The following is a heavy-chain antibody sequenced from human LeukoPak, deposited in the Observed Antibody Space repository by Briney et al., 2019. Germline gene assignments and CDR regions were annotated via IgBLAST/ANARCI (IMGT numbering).Heavy chain of an antibody. CDR1: GGPISSGGYS. CDR3: ARDVEGTGWFDP. V-gene: IGHV4-30-2*01. J-gene: IGHJ5*02. Sequence: PSETLSLTCAVSGGPISSGGYSWSWIRQPPGKGLEWIGYIYHSGSTYYNPSLKSRVTISVDRSKNRFSLKLSSVTAADTAVYYCARDVEGTGWFDPWGQGTLVTVSS. D-gene: IGHD1-1*01. CDR2: IYHSGST.